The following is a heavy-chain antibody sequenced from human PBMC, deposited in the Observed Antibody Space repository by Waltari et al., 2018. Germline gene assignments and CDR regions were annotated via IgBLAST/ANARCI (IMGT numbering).Heavy chain of an antibody. Sequence: GESGGGLVQPGGSLRLSCAASGFTFSSYWMSWVRQAPGKGLEWVANIKQDGSEKYYVDSVKGRFTISRDNAKNSLYLQMNSLRAEDTAVYYCARDLTDDYGDLGRFDYWGQGTLVTVSS. J-gene: IGHJ4*02. V-gene: IGHV3-7*01. D-gene: IGHD4-17*01. CDR2: IKQDGSEK. CDR3: ARDLTDDYGDLGRFDY. CDR1: GFTFSSYW.